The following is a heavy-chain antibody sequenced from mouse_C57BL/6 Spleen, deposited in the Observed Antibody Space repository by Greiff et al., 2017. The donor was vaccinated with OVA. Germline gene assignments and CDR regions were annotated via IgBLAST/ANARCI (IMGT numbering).Heavy chain of an antibody. Sequence: QVHVKQPGAELVMPGASVKLSCKASGYTFTSYWMHWVKQRPGQGLEWIGEIDPSDSYTNYNQKFKGKSTLTVDKSSSTAYMQLSSLTSEDSAVYYCARSELGRYYAMDYWGQGTSVTVSS. J-gene: IGHJ4*01. CDR2: IDPSDSYT. CDR1: GYTFTSYW. D-gene: IGHD4-1*01. CDR3: ARSELGRYYAMDY. V-gene: IGHV1-69*01.